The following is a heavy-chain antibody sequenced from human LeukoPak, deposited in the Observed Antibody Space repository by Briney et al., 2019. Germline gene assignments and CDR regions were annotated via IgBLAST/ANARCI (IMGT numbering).Heavy chain of an antibody. J-gene: IGHJ6*02. CDR3: AAGRSDGNYYYYGMDV. D-gene: IGHD1-14*01. CDR1: GFTFSDYY. V-gene: IGHV4-59*08. Sequence: PGGSLRLSCAASGFTFSDYYMSWIRQPPGKGLEWIGYIYYSGSTNYNPSLKSRVTISVDTSKNQFSLKLSSVTAADTAVYYCAAGRSDGNYYYYGMDVWGQGTTVTVSS. CDR2: IYYSGST.